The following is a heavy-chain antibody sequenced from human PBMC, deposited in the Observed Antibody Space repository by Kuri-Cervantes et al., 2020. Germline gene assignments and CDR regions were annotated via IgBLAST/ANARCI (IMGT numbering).Heavy chain of an antibody. D-gene: IGHD5-18*01. V-gene: IGHV4-34*01. J-gene: IGHJ4*02. CDR3: ARGLTWGIQKDY. CDR2: INHSGST. CDR1: GGSFSGYY. Sequence: SETLSLTCAVYGGSFSGYYWSWIRQPPGKGLEWIGEINHSGSTNYNPSLKSRVTISVDTSKNQFSLKLSSVTAPDTAVYYCARGLTWGIQKDYWGQGTLVTVSS.